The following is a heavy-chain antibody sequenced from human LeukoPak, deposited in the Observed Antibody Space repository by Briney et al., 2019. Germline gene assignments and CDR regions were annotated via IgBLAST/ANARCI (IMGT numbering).Heavy chain of an antibody. CDR1: GGSISSYY. CDR2: IYYSGGT. V-gene: IGHV4-59*01. J-gene: IGHJ4*02. D-gene: IGHD2-8*01. Sequence: PSETLSLTCTVSGGSISSYYLSWIRQPPGKGLEWIGYIYYSGGTNYNPSLKSRVTISVDTSKNQFSLKLSSVTAADTAVYYCARGQPLYAKVLDYWGQGTLVTVSS. CDR3: ARGQPLYAKVLDY.